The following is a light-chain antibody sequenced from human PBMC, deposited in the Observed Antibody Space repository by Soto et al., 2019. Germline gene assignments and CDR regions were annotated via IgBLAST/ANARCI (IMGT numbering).Light chain of an antibody. CDR3: QQSYSTPLT. V-gene: IGKV1-39*01. Sequence: DLQMTQSPSSLSSSLGDSVTITCRASQSISSYLNWYQQKTGKAPKLLIYAESSLQSGVPSRLSGSGSGTDLNLTISSLQPEDFATYYCQQSYSTPLTFGGGTKVDIK. J-gene: IGKJ4*01. CDR1: QSISSY. CDR2: AES.